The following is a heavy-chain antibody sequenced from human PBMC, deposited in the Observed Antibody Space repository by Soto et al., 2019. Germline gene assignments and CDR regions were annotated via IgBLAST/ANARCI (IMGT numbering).Heavy chain of an antibody. V-gene: IGHV3-23*01. CDR1: GFTFSNYA. CDR2: ISGSGDDT. CDR3: ANDSPCEYYDRSGYIGL. D-gene: IGHD3-22*01. Sequence: EGQLLESGGGLVQPGGSLRLSCAASGFTFSNYAMTWVRQAPGEGRKWVSSISGSGDDTIYADSVMGRFTISGANSKSTLYLQMSSLRAEDKGKYFCANDSPCEYYDRSGYIGLWCQGIL. J-gene: IGHJ5*02.